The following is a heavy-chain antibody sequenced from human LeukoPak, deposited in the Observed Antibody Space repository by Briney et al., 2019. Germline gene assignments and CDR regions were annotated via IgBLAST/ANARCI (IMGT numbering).Heavy chain of an antibody. CDR1: GFTFSVYW. Sequence: PGGSLRLSCAASGFTFSVYWMSWVRQAPGKGLEWVANIKQDGSEKYYVDSVKGRFTISRDNAKNSLYLQMNSLRAGDSAVYYCARGASGIQLWFFDPWGQGTLVTVSS. J-gene: IGHJ5*02. CDR3: ARGASGIQLWFFDP. V-gene: IGHV3-7*01. D-gene: IGHD5-18*01. CDR2: IKQDGSEK.